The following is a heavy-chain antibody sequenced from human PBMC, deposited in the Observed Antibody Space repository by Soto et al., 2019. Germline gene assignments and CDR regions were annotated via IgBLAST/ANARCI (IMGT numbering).Heavy chain of an antibody. D-gene: IGHD4-17*01. CDR3: ARDQGTTVTIWFDP. V-gene: IGHV3-23*01. CDR2: ISGSGVST. Sequence: EGQLLESGGGLVQPGGSLRLSCAASGFTFSSYAMSWVRQAPGKGLEGVSAISGSGVSTFYADSVKGRFTISRDNSKNTLYLQMNSLRAEDTAVYYCARDQGTTVTIWFDPWGQGTQVTVSS. J-gene: IGHJ5*02. CDR1: GFTFSSYA.